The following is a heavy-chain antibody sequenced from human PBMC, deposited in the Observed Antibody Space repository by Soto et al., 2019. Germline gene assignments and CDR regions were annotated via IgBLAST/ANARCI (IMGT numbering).Heavy chain of an antibody. J-gene: IGHJ5*02. D-gene: IGHD3-3*01. Sequence: SETLSLTCTVSGGSISSYYWSWIRQPAGKGLEWIGRIYTSGSTNYNPSLKSRVTMSVDTSKKQFSLKLSSVTAADTAVYYCARHYDFLRTDWFDPWGQGTLVTVSS. CDR1: GGSISSYY. CDR3: ARHYDFLRTDWFDP. CDR2: IYTSGST. V-gene: IGHV4-4*07.